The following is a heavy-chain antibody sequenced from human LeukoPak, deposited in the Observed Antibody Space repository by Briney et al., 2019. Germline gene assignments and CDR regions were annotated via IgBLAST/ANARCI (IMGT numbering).Heavy chain of an antibody. CDR2: ISAYNGNT. Sequence: ASVKVSCKASGYTFTSYGISWVRQAPGQGLEWMAWISAYNGNTNYARKLQGRVTMTTDTSTSTAYMELRSLRSDDTAAYYCARDCSSGSCHSPLDYWGQGTLVTVSS. V-gene: IGHV1-18*01. CDR1: GYTFTSYG. D-gene: IGHD2-15*01. CDR3: ARDCSSGSCHSPLDY. J-gene: IGHJ4*02.